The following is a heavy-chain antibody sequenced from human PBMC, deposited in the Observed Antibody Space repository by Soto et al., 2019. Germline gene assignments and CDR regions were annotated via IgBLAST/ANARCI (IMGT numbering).Heavy chain of an antibody. CDR2: IIPVLDLA. Sequence: QAQLVQSGAEVKKPGSSVKVSCKASGGTFNRETFSWVRQAPGQGLQWMGRIIPVLDLADYAQKFEGRVTITADTSTTTVYLDLSGLGSADTAVYYCARGGKLGGDLDVWGKGTMVIVSS. D-gene: IGHD3-10*01. V-gene: IGHV1-69*02. CDR1: GGTFNRET. J-gene: IGHJ6*04. CDR3: ARGGKLGGDLDV.